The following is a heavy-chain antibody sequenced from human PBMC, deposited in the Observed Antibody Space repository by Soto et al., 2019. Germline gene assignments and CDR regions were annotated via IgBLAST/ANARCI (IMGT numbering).Heavy chain of an antibody. CDR3: PRHHGPTTSENWFEP. J-gene: IGHJ5*02. Sequence: QVHLVQSGVEVKTPGASVKVSCQASGYTCFTYDISWVRKDPGQGLEWMGWISTYRGDTKYAQKFQGRVTMTTDTSTTTAYLELRSLTADDTAVYYCPRHHGPTTSENWFEPWGQGTLVTVSS. CDR2: ISTYRGDT. CDR1: GYTCFTYD. D-gene: IGHD5-12*01. V-gene: IGHV1-18*01.